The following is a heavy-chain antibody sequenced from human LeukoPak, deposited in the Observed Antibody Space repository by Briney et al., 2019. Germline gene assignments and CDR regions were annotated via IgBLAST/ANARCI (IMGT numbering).Heavy chain of an antibody. Sequence: GGSLRLSCAASGFTFSSYAMSWVRQAPGKGLEWVPAISGSGGSTYYADSVKGRFTISRDNSKNTLYLQMNSLRAEDTAVYYCAKNGEYQLLYPYYFDYWGQGTLVTVSS. J-gene: IGHJ4*02. V-gene: IGHV3-23*01. CDR2: ISGSGGST. CDR1: GFTFSSYA. D-gene: IGHD2-2*02. CDR3: AKNGEYQLLYPYYFDY.